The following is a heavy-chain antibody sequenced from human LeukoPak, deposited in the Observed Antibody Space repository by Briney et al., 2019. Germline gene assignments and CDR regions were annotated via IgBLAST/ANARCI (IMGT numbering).Heavy chain of an antibody. Sequence: PSETLSLTCTVSGGSISSYYWSWIRHPPGKGQEWPGHIYYSGSTNYNPSLKSRVTISVDTSKNQFSLKLSSVTAADTAVYYCARATLWFGELLSGAYYYYYMDVWGKGTTVTVSS. CDR3: ARATLWFGELLSGAYYYYYMDV. V-gene: IGHV4-59*01. J-gene: IGHJ6*03. D-gene: IGHD3-10*01. CDR1: GGSISSYY. CDR2: IYYSGST.